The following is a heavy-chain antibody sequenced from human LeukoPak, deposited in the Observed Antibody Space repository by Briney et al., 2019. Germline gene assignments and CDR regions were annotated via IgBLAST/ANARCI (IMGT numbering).Heavy chain of an antibody. J-gene: IGHJ4*02. Sequence: LEWIWYIYYSGSTYYNPSLKSRVTISVDTSKNQFSLKLSSVTAADTAVYYCARRRSGIIDWGQGTLVTVSS. V-gene: IGHV4-30-4*01. CDR3: ARRRSGIID. CDR2: IYYSGST. D-gene: IGHD3-10*01.